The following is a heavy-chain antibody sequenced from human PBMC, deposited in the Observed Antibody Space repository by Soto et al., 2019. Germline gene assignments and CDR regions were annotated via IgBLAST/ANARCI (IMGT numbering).Heavy chain of an antibody. CDR1: GFTFSSYA. V-gene: IGHV3-30-3*01. CDR2: ISYDGSNK. J-gene: IGHJ3*02. D-gene: IGHD1-26*01. Sequence: VGSLRLSCAASGFTFSSYAMHWVRQAPGKGLEWVAVISYDGSNKYYADSVKGRFTISRDNSKNTLYLQMNSLRAEDTAVYYCARMELRGAFDIWGQGTMVTVSS. CDR3: ARMELRGAFDI.